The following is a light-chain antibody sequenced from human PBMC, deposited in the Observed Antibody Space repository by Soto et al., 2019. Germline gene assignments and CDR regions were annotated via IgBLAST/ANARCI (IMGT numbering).Light chain of an antibody. Sequence: EIVLTQSPGTLSLSPGERATLSCRASQSVSSSYLGWYQQKPGQAPSLLIYGASSRATGIPDRFSGGGSGRDFSLTISRLEPEDFAVYYCYQYGSSCSITFGPGTKVDIK. CDR2: GAS. J-gene: IGKJ3*01. CDR3: YQYGSSCSIT. V-gene: IGKV3-20*01. CDR1: QSVSSSY.